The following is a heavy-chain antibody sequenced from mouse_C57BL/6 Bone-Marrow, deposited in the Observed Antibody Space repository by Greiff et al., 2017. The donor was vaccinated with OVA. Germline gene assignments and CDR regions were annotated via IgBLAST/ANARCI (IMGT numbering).Heavy chain of an antibody. CDR3: ARHNWVYFDY. D-gene: IGHD4-1*01. CDR2: ISNGGGST. V-gene: IGHV5-12*01. J-gene: IGHJ2*01. Sequence: EVQLQESGGGLVQPGGSLKLSCAASGFTFSDYYMYWVRQTPEKRLEWVAYISNGGGSTYYPDTVKGRFTISRDNAKNTLYLQMSRLKSEDTAMYYCARHNWVYFDYWGQGTTRTVSS. CDR1: GFTFSDYY.